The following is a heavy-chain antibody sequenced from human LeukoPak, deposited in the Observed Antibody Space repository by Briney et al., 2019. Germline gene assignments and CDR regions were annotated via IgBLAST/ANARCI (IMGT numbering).Heavy chain of an antibody. Sequence: PGGSLRLSCAASGFTFSDYIMNWVRQAPGKGLEWVASISRNSTYTHYADSVKGRFTISRDNARNSLFLQMNSLRAEDTAIYYCARDEGYYFDSWGQGTQVTVSS. J-gene: IGHJ4*02. V-gene: IGHV3-21*01. CDR3: ARDEGYYFDS. CDR2: ISRNSTYT. CDR1: GFTFSDYI.